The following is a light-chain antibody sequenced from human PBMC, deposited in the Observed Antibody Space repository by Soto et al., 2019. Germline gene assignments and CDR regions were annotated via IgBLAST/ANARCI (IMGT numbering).Light chain of an antibody. CDR1: QSVGSY. V-gene: IGKV3-11*01. J-gene: IGKJ3*01. CDR2: DAS. CDR3: QQRSNWPLT. Sequence: EIVLPQSPATLSLSPGERATLSCRASQSVGSYLGCYQQRPGQAPRLLIYDASNRATGTPARFSGSGSGTDFTLTISSLEPEDFAVYYCQQRSNWPLTFGPGTKVDIK.